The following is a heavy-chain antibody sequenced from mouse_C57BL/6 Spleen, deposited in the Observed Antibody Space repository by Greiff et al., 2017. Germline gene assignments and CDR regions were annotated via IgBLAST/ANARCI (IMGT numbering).Heavy chain of an antibody. J-gene: IGHJ3*01. CDR1: GFTFSSYA. D-gene: IGHD3-2*02. Sequence: EVKLVESGGGLVKPGGSLKLSCAASGFTFSSYAMSWVRQTPEKRLEWVATISDGGSYTYYPDNVKGRFTISRDNAKNNLYLQMSHLKSEDTAMYYCARGTAQATGTWFAYWGQGTLVTVSA. CDR3: ARGTAQATGTWFAY. V-gene: IGHV5-4*03. CDR2: ISDGGSYT.